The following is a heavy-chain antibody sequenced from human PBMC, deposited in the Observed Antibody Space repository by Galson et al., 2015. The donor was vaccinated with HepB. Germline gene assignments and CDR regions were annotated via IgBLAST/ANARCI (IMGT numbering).Heavy chain of an antibody. CDR1: GFTFSSYG. D-gene: IGHD1-1*01. J-gene: IGHJ4*02. V-gene: IGHV3-30*18. CDR2: ISYDGSNK. Sequence: SLRLSCAASGFTFSSYGMHWVRQAPGKGLEWVAVISYDGSNKYYADSVKGRFTISRDNSKNTLYLQMNSLRAEDTAVYYCAKDQRQSGTEFDYWGQGTLVTVSS. CDR3: AKDQRQSGTEFDY.